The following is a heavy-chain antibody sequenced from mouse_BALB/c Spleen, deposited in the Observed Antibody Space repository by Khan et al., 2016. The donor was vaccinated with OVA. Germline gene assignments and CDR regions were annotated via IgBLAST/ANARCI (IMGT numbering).Heavy chain of an antibody. CDR2: ISSGGDYT. CDR3: ASHLTGSFAY. D-gene: IGHD4-1*01. Sequence: EVKLVESGGDLVKPGGSLKLSCAASGFIFSSYSRSWVRQTPDKRLEWVTTISSGGDYTYYPDNVKGRFTISRDNAKNTLYLQMNSLKSEDTAMYYWASHLTGSFAYWGQGTLVTVSA. J-gene: IGHJ3*01. V-gene: IGHV5-6*01. CDR1: GFIFSSYS.